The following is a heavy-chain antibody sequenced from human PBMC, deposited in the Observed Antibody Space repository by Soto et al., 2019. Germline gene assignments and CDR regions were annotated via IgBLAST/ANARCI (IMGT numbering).Heavy chain of an antibody. CDR2: ISSSSYI. Sequence: GGSLRLSCAASGFTFSSDSMNWVRQAPGKGLEWVSSISSSSYIYYADSVKGRFTISRDNSKNTLYLQMNSLRAEGTAVYYCARDDTYLDPYGSSGYYRYYYYGMDVWGQGTTVTVSS. CDR3: ARDDTYLDPYGSSGYYRYYYYGMDV. J-gene: IGHJ6*02. V-gene: IGHV3-21*01. D-gene: IGHD3-22*01. CDR1: GFTFSSDS.